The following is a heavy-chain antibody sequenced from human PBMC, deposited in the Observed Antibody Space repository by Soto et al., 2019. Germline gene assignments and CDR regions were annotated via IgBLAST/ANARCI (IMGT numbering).Heavy chain of an antibody. D-gene: IGHD3-10*01. CDR1: GFTFSSYA. V-gene: IGHV3-23*01. J-gene: IGHJ5*02. CDR3: AKDPVLLWFGGSNWFDP. CDR2: IGGGGDST. Sequence: EVQLLESGGGLVQPGGSLRLSCAASGFTFSSYAMSWVRQAPGKGLEWVSTIGGGGDSTYYADSVKGRFTISRDNSKNPLYLQMNSLRAEDTAVYYCAKDPVLLWFGGSNWFDPWGQGTLVTVSS.